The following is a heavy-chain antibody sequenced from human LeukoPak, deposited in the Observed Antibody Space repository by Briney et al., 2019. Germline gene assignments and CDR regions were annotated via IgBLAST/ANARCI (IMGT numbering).Heavy chain of an antibody. CDR2: IYYSGST. CDR3: ARHGERMATIRQYYFDY. CDR1: GGSISSSSYY. Sequence: SETLSLTCTVSGGSISSSSYYLGWIRQPPGKGLEWIGSIYYSGSTYYNPSLKSRVTISVDTSKNQFSLKLSSVTAADTAVYYCARHGERMATIRQYYFDYWGQGTLVTVSS. D-gene: IGHD5-24*01. J-gene: IGHJ4*02. V-gene: IGHV4-39*01.